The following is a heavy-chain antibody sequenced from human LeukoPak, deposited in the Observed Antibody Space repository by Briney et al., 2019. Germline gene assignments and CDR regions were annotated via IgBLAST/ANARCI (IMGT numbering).Heavy chain of an antibody. V-gene: IGHV3-7*04. CDR3: ARDNDYGEYNWFDP. CDR2: IKQDGSEK. Sequence: HSGGSLRLSCAASGFTFSSYWMSWVRQAPGKGLEWVANIKQDGSEKYYVDSVKGRFTISRDNAKNSLYLQMNSLRAEDTAVYYCARDNDYGEYNWFDPWGQGTLVTVSS. J-gene: IGHJ5*02. D-gene: IGHD4-17*01. CDR1: GFTFSSYW.